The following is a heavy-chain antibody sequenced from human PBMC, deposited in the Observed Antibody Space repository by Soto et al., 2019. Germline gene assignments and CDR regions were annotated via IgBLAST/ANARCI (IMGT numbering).Heavy chain of an antibody. V-gene: IGHV3-74*01. CDR3: ARDLHLQSFDS. J-gene: IGHJ5*01. Sequence: PGGSLDLCCAPLCFAFANHWMHWVRQAPGKGLVWVSRINNDGSSTSYAASVKGRFTISRDNAKNTPYLQMNGLRAEDTAVSFCARDLHLQSFDSWGQGT. D-gene: IGHD4-4*01. CDR2: INNDGSST. CDR1: CFAFANHW.